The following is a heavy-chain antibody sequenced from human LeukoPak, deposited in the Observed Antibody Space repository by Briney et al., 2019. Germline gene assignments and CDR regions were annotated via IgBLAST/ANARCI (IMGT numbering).Heavy chain of an antibody. CDR2: IKSKTDGGTT. V-gene: IGHV3-15*01. CDR1: GFTFSNAW. D-gene: IGHD6-19*01. Sequence: GGSLRLSCAASGFTFSNAWMSWVRQAPGKGLEWVGRIKSKTDGGTTDYAAPVKGRFTISRDDSKNTLYLQMNSLKTEDTAVYYCTTLGGSSGWFATGDLFSGRDYWGQGNLVTVSS. J-gene: IGHJ4*02. CDR3: TTLGGSSGWFATGDLFSGRDY.